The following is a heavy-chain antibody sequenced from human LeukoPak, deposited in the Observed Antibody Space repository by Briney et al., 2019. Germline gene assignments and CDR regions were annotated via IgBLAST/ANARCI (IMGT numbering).Heavy chain of an antibody. CDR3: RKGNVGLLEWLLLDY. Sequence: GGSLRLSCAASGFTMSSNAMSWVRQAPGEGLEWVSAISGSGGSTYYADSVKGRFTISRDNSKNTLYLQMNSLRAEDTAVYYCRKGNVGLLEWLLLDYWGQGTLVTVSS. D-gene: IGHD3-3*01. J-gene: IGHJ4*02. CDR2: ISGSGGST. CDR1: GFTMSSNA. V-gene: IGHV3-23*01.